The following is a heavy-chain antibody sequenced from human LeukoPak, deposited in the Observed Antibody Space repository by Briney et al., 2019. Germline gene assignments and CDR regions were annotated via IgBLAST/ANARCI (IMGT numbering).Heavy chain of an antibody. CDR3: AGGNRRMVDAFDI. J-gene: IGHJ3*02. CDR2: ISGSGGST. V-gene: IGHV3-23*01. CDR1: GFTFSSYA. D-gene: IGHD4-23*01. Sequence: VGSLRLSCAASGFTFSSYAMSWVRQAPGKGLEWVSAISGSGGSTYYADSVKGRFTISRDNSKNTLYLQMNSLRAEDTAVYYCAGGNRRMVDAFDIWGQGTMVTVSS.